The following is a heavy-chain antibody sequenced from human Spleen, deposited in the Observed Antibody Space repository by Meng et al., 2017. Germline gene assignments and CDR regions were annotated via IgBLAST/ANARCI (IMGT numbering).Heavy chain of an antibody. Sequence: ASVKVSCKPSGYPFTAYYIHWVRQAPGQGLEWMGHIIPNSGDTLYAPKFQGRVTMTRDTSTSTVYMELTSLRSDDTAVYYCARGASNSLDYWGQGTLVTVSS. D-gene: IGHD4-11*01. CDR1: GYPFTAYY. J-gene: IGHJ4*02. CDR3: ARGASNSLDY. V-gene: IGHV1-2*06. CDR2: IIPNSGDT.